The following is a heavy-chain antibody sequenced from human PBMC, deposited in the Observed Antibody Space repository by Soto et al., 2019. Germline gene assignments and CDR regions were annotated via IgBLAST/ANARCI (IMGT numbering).Heavy chain of an antibody. D-gene: IGHD2-2*01. CDR3: AREMPPGQENAFDI. Sequence: GGSLRLSCAASGFTVSSNYMSWVRQAPGKGLEWVSVIYSGGSTYYADSVKGRFTISRHNSKNTLYLQMNSLRAEDTAVYYCAREMPPGQENAFDIRGQGTMVTVSS. CDR2: IYSGGST. V-gene: IGHV3-53*04. J-gene: IGHJ3*02. CDR1: GFTVSSNY.